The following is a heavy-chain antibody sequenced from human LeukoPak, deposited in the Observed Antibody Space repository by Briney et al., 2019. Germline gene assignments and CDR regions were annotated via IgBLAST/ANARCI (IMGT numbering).Heavy chain of an antibody. CDR3: ARDQNDSSGYYSLYYYYYGMDV. V-gene: IGHV3-30-3*01. CDR2: ISYDGSHK. J-gene: IGHJ6*02. D-gene: IGHD3-22*01. CDR1: GYTLSSYA. Sequence: GRSLRLSCAASGYTLSSYAMQWVRQARGKGGEWVAVISYDGSHKYYAEDVKGRFTISRDNSKNTLYLQMNSLRAEDTAVYYCARDQNDSSGYYSLYYYYYGMDVWGQGTTVTVSS.